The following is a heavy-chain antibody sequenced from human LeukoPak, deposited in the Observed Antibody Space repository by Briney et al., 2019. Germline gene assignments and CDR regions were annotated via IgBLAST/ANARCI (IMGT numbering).Heavy chain of an antibody. J-gene: IGHJ4*02. CDR2: IKQDGSER. CDR3: ARAGSHWHYVY. D-gene: IGHD3-10*01. CDR1: GFTFRGFS. Sequence: GGSLRLSCAASGFTFRGFSMSRVRQSPTKGLQWVANIKQDGSERYYVDSVKGRFTISRDNAKNSLSLQMNNLRVEDTAVYYCARAGSHWHYVYWGQGTVVTVSS. V-gene: IGHV3-7*01.